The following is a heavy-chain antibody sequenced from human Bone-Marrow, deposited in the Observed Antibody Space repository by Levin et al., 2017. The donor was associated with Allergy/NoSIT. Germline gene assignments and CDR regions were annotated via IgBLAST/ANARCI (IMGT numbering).Heavy chain of an antibody. V-gene: IGHV3-23*01. CDR2: LDVSSAKT. J-gene: IGHJ6*03. Sequence: SCTISGFIFADYAMNWVRQAPGRGLEWVSSLDVSSAKTYYADSVKGRFTISREYSKNTLFLQMNSLRVEDTARYYCAKAGTTVMLDYSYLDVWGEGTAVTVSS. CDR3: AKAGTTVMLDYSYLDV. D-gene: IGHD4-17*01. CDR1: GFIFADYA.